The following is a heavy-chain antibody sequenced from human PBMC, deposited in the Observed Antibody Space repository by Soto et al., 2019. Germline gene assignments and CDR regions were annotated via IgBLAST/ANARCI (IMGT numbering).Heavy chain of an antibody. V-gene: IGHV1-2*02. CDR3: SRASAAATSWFVY. CDR1: AYIFPDYY. CDR2: FNPKTGGA. Sequence: ASVKVSCKASAYIFPDYYIHWVRQAPGQGLEWMGWFNPKTGGANSAQKFQGRVTMTRDTSITTVYLELSSLTSDDTAVYFCSRASAAATSWFVYWGQGSLVTVSS. J-gene: IGHJ4*02. D-gene: IGHD2-15*01.